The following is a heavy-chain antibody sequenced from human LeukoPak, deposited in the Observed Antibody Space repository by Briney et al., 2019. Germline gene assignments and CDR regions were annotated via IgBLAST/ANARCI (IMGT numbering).Heavy chain of an antibody. J-gene: IGHJ5*02. Sequence: GGSLRLSCAASGFTVSSNYMSWVRQAPGKGLEWVSVIYSGGSTYYADSVKGRFTISRDNSKNTLYLQMNSLRAEDAAVYYCARDIAVAGSGAEGFDPSRQGTLVTVSS. CDR1: GFTVSSNY. CDR3: ARDIAVAGSGAEGFDP. CDR2: IYSGGST. D-gene: IGHD6-19*01. V-gene: IGHV3-53*01.